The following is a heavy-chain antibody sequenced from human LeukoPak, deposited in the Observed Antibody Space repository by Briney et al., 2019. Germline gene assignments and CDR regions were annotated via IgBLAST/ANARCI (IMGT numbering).Heavy chain of an antibody. CDR1: GGTFSSYT. CDR2: IIPMFGSA. CDR3: ARQRAYDLLTAAGYYFDF. J-gene: IGHJ4*02. V-gene: IGHV1-69*13. D-gene: IGHD3-9*01. Sequence: SVKVSCKASGGTFSSYTFTWVRQAPGQGLEWMGGIIPMFGSANSAQKFQDRVTITADESTSTVYMELSSLRSDDTAVYYCARQRAYDLLTAAGYYFDFWGQGTLVTVSS.